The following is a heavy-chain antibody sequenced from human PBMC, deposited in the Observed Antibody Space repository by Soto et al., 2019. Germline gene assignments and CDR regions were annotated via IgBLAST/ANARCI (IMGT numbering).Heavy chain of an antibody. CDR2: LSRGDER. Sequence: QVQLQESGPGLVKPSETLSLTCTVSGAPITTTKWWAWVRLPPGKGLEWIGELSRGDERSSNPSLHGRFPMSLDKSNNDFSLKLTSVTAADTAIYYCAPQTISYASRVWGRGTSVTVSS. J-gene: IGHJ6*02. CDR1: GAPITTTKW. CDR3: APQTISYASRV. D-gene: IGHD3-10*01. V-gene: IGHV4-4*02.